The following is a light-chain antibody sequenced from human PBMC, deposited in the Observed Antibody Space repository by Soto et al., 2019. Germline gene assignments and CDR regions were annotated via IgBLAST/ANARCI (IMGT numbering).Light chain of an antibody. CDR1: QTISSW. Sequence: DIQMTQSPSILSASLGSRFPITGLAIQTISSWLAWYQQKTGKDPKILIYKASTLKSGVPSRFSGSGSGTEFTLNISSMQPDDFATYYCKHYNSYSEAFGQGTKVDIK. V-gene: IGKV1-5*03. CDR2: KAS. CDR3: KHYNSYSEA. J-gene: IGKJ1*01.